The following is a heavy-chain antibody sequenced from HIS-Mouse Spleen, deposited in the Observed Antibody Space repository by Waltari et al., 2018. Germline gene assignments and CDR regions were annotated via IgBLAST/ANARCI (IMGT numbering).Heavy chain of an antibody. CDR3: AREIPYSSSWYDWYFDL. CDR1: GFTFSNAW. Sequence: VQLVESGGGLVKPGGSLRLSCAASGFTFSNAWMSWVRQAPGKGVGGIGSIYYRWRTYYNPYLKSRVTISVDTAKNQFSLKLSSVTAADTAVYYCAREIPYSSSWYDWYFDLWGRGTLVTVSS. D-gene: IGHD6-13*01. J-gene: IGHJ2*01. V-gene: IGHV4-4*02. CDR2: IYYRWRT.